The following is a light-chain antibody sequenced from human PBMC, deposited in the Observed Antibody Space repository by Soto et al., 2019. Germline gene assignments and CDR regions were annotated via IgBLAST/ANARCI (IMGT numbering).Light chain of an antibody. V-gene: IGLV2-14*01. J-gene: IGLJ1*01. CDR2: EVS. CDR3: FSYTSSGTYV. CDR1: SSDVGNYKY. Sequence: QSVLTQPASASGSPGQSITISCTGTSSDVGNYKYVSWYQQHPGKAPKRMIYEVSNRPSGVSNRFSGSKSGNTASLTVTGLQAEDETDYYCFSYTSSGTYVFGTGTKVTV.